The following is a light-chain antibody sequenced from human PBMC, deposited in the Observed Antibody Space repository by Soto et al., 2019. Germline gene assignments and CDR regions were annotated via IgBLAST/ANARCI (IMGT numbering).Light chain of an antibody. CDR1: SSDVGGYNY. J-gene: IGLJ2*01. CDR3: SSDAGTNNYVV. CDR2: EVS. Sequence: QSALTQPPSASGSPGQSVTISCTGTSSDVGGYNYVSWYQQHPGKAPKVMIYEVSKRPSGVPDRFSGSKSGNTASLTVSGLQAEDEAEYYCSSDAGTNNYVVFGGGTKLTVL. V-gene: IGLV2-8*01.